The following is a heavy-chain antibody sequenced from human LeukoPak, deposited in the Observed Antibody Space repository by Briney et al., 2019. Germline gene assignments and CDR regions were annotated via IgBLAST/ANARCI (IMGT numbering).Heavy chain of an antibody. V-gene: IGHV4-59*01. D-gene: IGHD5-12*01. CDR3: ARARGWLRIDY. CDR2: IYYSGST. J-gene: IGHJ4*02. Sequence: SETLSLTCTVSGGSISSYYWSWIRQPPGKGLEWIGYIYYSGSTNYNPSLKSRVTISVDTSKNQFSLKLSSVTAADTAVYYCARARGWLRIDYWGQGALVTVSS. CDR1: GGSISSYY.